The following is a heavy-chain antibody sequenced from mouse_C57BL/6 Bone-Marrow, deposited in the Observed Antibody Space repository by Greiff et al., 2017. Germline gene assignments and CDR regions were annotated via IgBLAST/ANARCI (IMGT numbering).Heavy chain of an antibody. CDR1: GYSITSGYY. CDR3: ARGRDY. CDR2: ISYDGSN. Sequence: EVQVVESGPGLVKPSQSLSLTCSVTGYSITSGYYWNWIRQFPGNKLEWMGYISYDGSNNYNPSLKNRISITRDTSKNQFFLKLNSVTTEDTATYYCARGRDYWGQGTTLTVSS. J-gene: IGHJ2*01. V-gene: IGHV3-6*01.